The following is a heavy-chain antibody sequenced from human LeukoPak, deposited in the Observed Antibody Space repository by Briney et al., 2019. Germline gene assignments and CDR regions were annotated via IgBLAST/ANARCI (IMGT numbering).Heavy chain of an antibody. V-gene: IGHV1-46*01. D-gene: IGHD6-19*01. J-gene: IGHJ4*02. CDR1: GYTFTSYY. Sequence: ASVKVSCKASGYTFTSYYIHWVRQAPGQGLEWMGMINSSGATTTYAQNFQGRVTLTRDTYTRTAYMELSSLRSEDTAVYYCAKEGNSGWVPKYWGQGTLVTVSS. CDR3: AKEGNSGWVPKY. CDR2: INSSGATT.